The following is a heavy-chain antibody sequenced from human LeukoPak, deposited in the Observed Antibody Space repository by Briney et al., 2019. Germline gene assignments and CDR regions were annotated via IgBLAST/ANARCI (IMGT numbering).Heavy chain of an antibody. CDR2: INAGNGNT. V-gene: IGHV1-3*01. J-gene: IGHJ4*02. Sequence: ASVKVSCKASGYTFTSYAMHWVRQAPGQRLEWMGWINAGNGNTKYSQTFQGRVTITSDTSASTDYMYLSSLRSEDTALYCCGRMDLYCGGDCYSGSDYWGQGTLVTVSS. CDR3: GRMDLYCGGDCYSGSDY. CDR1: GYTFTSYA. D-gene: IGHD2-21*02.